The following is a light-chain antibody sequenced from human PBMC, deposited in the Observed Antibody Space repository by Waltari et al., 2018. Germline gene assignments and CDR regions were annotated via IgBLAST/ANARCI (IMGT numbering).Light chain of an antibody. J-gene: IGKJ2*01. Sequence: EIEMTQSPATLSVSPGERATVSCRASQSVGNKLAWYQQKPGQAPRLLFYDASTRATGIPVRFSGSGSGTEFTLTISSLQSEDFAVYYCQQSNNWPYTFGQGTKLE. CDR3: QQSNNWPYT. V-gene: IGKV3-15*01. CDR2: DAS. CDR1: QSVGNK.